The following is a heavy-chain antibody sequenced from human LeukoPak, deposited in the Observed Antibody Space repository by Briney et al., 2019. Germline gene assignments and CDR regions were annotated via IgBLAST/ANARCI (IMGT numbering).Heavy chain of an antibody. CDR2: IYYSGST. D-gene: IGHD4-23*01. CDR1: GGSISSYY. J-gene: IGHJ4*02. Sequence: SETLSLTCTVSGGSISSYYWSWIRQPPGKGLEWIGYIYYSGSTNYNPSLKSRVTISVDTSKNQFSLKLSSVTAADTAVYYCARAYGGNEGNFDYWGQGTLVTVSS. V-gene: IGHV4-59*01. CDR3: ARAYGGNEGNFDY.